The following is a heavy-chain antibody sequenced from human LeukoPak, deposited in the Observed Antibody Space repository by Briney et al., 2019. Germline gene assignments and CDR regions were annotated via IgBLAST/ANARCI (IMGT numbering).Heavy chain of an antibody. CDR1: GFTFSSYG. CDR2: ISYDGSNK. Sequence: PGGSLRLSCAASGFTFSSYGMHWVRQAPGKGLEWVAVISYDGSNKYYADSVKGRFTISRDNSKNTLYLQMNSLRAEDTAVYYCARHYSRSRDYFDYWGQGTLVTVSS. D-gene: IGHD6-6*01. CDR3: ARHYSRSRDYFDY. V-gene: IGHV3-30*03. J-gene: IGHJ4*02.